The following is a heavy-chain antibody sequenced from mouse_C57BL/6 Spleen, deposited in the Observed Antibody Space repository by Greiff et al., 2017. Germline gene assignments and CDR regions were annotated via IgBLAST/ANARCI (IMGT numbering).Heavy chain of an antibody. J-gene: IGHJ2*01. CDR3: ARSETYYGSSFFDY. V-gene: IGHV1-85*01. CDR2: IYPRDGST. Sequence: VQRVESGPELVKPGASVKLSCKASGYTFPSYDINWVKQRPGQGLEWIGWIYPRDGSTKYNEKFKGKATLTVDTSSSTAYMELHSLTSEDSAVYFCARSETYYGSSFFDYWGQGTTLTVSS. CDR1: GYTFPSYD. D-gene: IGHD1-1*01.